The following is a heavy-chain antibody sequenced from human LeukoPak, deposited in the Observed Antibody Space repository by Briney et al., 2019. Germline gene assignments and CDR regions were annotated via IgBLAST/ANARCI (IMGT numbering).Heavy chain of an antibody. J-gene: IGHJ4*02. CDR3: ARDLYDNGNSRYLDY. Sequence: GGSLRLSCAASGFTVSDNYMSWVRQAPGKGLEWVSVIYTGGSTYYADSVKGRFTISRDFSKNTLYLQMSSLRADDTAVYYRARDLYDNGNSRYLDYWGQGTLVTVSS. V-gene: IGHV3-66*01. D-gene: IGHD4-11*01. CDR2: IYTGGST. CDR1: GFTVSDNY.